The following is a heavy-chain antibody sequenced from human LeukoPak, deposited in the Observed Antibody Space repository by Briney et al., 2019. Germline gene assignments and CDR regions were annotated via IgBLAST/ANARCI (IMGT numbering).Heavy chain of an antibody. CDR1: GFTFSDYR. V-gene: IGHV3-74*01. J-gene: IGHJ2*01. CDR2: TNSDGSST. CDR3: ARVMYYYDSSGYYHYWYFDL. Sequence: GGSLRLSCEASGFTFSDYRMHWVRQAPVKGLVWVSHTNSDGSSTSYADSVKGRFTISRDNAKNTLYLQMNSLRAEDTAVYYCARVMYYYDSSGYYHYWYFDLWGRGTLVTVSS. D-gene: IGHD3-22*01.